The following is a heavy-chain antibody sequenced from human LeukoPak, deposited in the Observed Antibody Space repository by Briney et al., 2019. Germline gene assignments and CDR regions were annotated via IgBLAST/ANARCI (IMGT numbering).Heavy chain of an antibody. CDR2: IYYSGST. CDR3: ASGGGWFGEPPIEFDY. D-gene: IGHD3-10*01. V-gene: IGHV4-59*01. CDR1: GFTFSNFA. J-gene: IGHJ4*02. Sequence: PGGSLRLSCAAAGFTFSNFAMSWIRQPPGKGLEWIGYIYYSGSTNYNPSLKSRVTISVDTSKNQFSLKLSSVTAADTAVYYCASGGGWFGEPPIEFDYWGQGTLVTVSS.